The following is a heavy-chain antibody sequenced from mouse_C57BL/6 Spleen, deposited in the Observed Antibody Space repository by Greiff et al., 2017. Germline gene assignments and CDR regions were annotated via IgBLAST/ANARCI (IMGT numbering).Heavy chain of an antibody. J-gene: IGHJ1*03. Sequence: VQLQQPGAELVRPGSSVKLSCKASGYTFTSYWMHWVKQRPIQGLEWIGNIDPSDSETHYNQKFKDKATLTVDKSSSTAYMQLSSLTSEDSAVYYCAREGEVVGSWYFDVWGTGTTVTVSS. CDR1: GYTFTSYW. CDR3: AREGEVVGSWYFDV. D-gene: IGHD1-1*01. CDR2: IDPSDSET. V-gene: IGHV1-52*01.